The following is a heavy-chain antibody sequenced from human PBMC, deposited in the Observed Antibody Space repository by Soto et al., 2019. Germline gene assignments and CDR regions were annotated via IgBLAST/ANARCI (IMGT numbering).Heavy chain of an antibody. D-gene: IGHD3-22*01. J-gene: IGHJ4*02. CDR3: AREQFTYYDSRVYYLPGY. CDR1: GYTFTSYG. Sequence: ASVKVSCKASGYTFTSYGISWVRQAPGQGLEWMGWISAYNGNTNYAQKLQGRVTMTTDTSTSTAYMELRSLRSDDTAVYYCAREQFTYYDSRVYYLPGYWAQGPRVTVSS. V-gene: IGHV1-18*01. CDR2: ISAYNGNT.